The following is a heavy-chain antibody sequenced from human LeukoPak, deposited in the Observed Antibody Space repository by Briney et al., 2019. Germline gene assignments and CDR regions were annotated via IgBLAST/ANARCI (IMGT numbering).Heavy chain of an antibody. CDR1: GYSISSGYY. Sequence: PSETLSLTCTVSGYSISSGYYWGWIRQPPGKGLEWIGSIYHSGSTYYNPSLKSRVTISVDTSKNQFSLKLSSVTAADTAVYYCAREIVTTYNWFDPWGQGTLVTVFS. J-gene: IGHJ5*02. D-gene: IGHD4-17*01. V-gene: IGHV4-38-2*02. CDR2: IYHSGST. CDR3: AREIVTTYNWFDP.